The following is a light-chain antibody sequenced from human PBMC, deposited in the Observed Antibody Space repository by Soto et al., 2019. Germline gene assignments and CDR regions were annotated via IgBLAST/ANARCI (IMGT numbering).Light chain of an antibody. CDR1: NSDVGGFNY. Sequence: QSALTQPASVSGSPGRSITISCTGTNSDVGGFNYVSWYQQYPGKAPKLMIFEVRNRPSGVSNRFSGSKSANTASLTISGLQAEDEADYYCSSYTTSSTYVFGTGTKLTVL. J-gene: IGLJ1*01. CDR2: EVR. CDR3: SSYTTSSTYV. V-gene: IGLV2-14*01.